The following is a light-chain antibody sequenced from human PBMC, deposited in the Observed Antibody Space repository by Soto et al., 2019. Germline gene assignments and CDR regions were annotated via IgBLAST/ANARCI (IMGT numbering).Light chain of an antibody. Sequence: QSALTQPASVSGSPGQSITISCTGTRSDVGGYNYVSWYQQQAGKAPKLIIHEVSNRPSGVSNRFSGCKSGNTASLTISGLQAEDEADYYCDSYTSSRAYVFGIGTKLTVL. J-gene: IGLJ1*01. CDR3: DSYTSSRAYV. CDR2: EVS. CDR1: RSDVGGYNY. V-gene: IGLV2-14*01.